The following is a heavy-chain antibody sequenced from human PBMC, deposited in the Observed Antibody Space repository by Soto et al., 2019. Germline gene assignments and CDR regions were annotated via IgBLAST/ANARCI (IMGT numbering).Heavy chain of an antibody. CDR2: ISGSGGSS. V-gene: IGHV3-23*01. CDR1: GFSFNSYA. Sequence: EVQLLESGGGLIQPGGSLRLSCSASGFSFNSYAMMWVRQSPGKGLEWVSVISGSGGSSYFADSAKGRFTISSDNSNNMLYLEMDSLRAEDTARYFCAQGSIECCAWVDYWGQGTLVIVFS. CDR3: AQGSIECCAWVDY. J-gene: IGHJ4*02. D-gene: IGHD1-26*01.